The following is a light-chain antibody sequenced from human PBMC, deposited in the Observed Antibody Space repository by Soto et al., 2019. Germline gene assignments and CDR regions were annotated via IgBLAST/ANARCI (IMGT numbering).Light chain of an antibody. V-gene: IGLV2-14*01. CDR2: EVS. Sequence: QSALTQPASVSGSLGQSITISCTGTSSDVGAYNYVSWYQQQPGKAPKLMISEVSNRPSGVSNRFSGSKSGNTASLIISGLQAEDEADYYCCSFKSITTYVFGTGTKLTVL. CDR3: CSFKSITTYV. J-gene: IGLJ1*01. CDR1: SSDVGAYNY.